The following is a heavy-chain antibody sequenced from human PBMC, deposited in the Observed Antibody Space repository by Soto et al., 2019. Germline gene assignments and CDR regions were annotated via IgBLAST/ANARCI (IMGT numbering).Heavy chain of an antibody. J-gene: IGHJ6*02. CDR1: GGTFSSYA. Sequence: QVQLVQSGAEVKKPGSSVKVSCKASGGTFSSYAISWVRQAPGQGLEWMGGIIPIVGTTNYEQKVQGRVTITADESTTTAYMELSSLRSEDTAVYYVARVPGGRGYSYGVDVWGQGTTVTFSS. D-gene: IGHD2-15*01. CDR3: ARVPGGRGYSYGVDV. V-gene: IGHV1-69*12. CDR2: IIPIVGTT.